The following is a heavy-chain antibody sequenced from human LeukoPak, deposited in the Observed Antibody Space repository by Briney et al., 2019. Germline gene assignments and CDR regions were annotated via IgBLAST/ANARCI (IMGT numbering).Heavy chain of an antibody. Sequence: GGPLRLSCAASGFTFSNYWMHWVRQAPGKGLVWVSRINSDGSSTSYADSVKGRFTISRDNAKNTLYLQMNSLRAEDTAVYYCARGSYQVLYFDYWGQGTLVTVSS. CDR3: ARGSYQVLYFDY. V-gene: IGHV3-74*01. CDR1: GFTFSNYW. J-gene: IGHJ4*02. D-gene: IGHD2-2*01. CDR2: INSDGSST.